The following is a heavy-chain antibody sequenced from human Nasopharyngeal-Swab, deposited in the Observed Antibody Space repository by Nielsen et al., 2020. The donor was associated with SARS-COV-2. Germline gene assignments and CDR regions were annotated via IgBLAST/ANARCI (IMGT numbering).Heavy chain of an antibody. Sequence: GGSLRLAWAASGFTFSSYAMNWVRQAPGQGLEWVSAISGSGGSTYYADSMKGRFTISRDNSKNTLYLQMNSLRAGDTAVYYCARANTYYFQSGGSSHFDYWGQGTLVTVSS. D-gene: IGHD3-22*01. J-gene: IGHJ4*02. CDR2: ISGSGGST. CDR3: ARANTYYFQSGGSSHFDY. CDR1: GFTFSSYA. V-gene: IGHV3-23*01.